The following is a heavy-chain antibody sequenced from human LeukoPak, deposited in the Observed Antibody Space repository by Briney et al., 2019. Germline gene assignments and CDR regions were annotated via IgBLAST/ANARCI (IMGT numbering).Heavy chain of an antibody. V-gene: IGHV3-23*01. CDR1: GFTFSSYA. CDR2: ISGSGGST. Sequence: GGSLRLSCAASGFTFSSYAMSWVRRAPGKGLEWVSAISGSGGSTYYADSVKGRFTISRDNSKNTLYLQMNSLRAEDTAVYYCAKVGYSGYDLVPGYYFDYWGQGTLVTVSS. CDR3: AKVGYSGYDLVPGYYFDY. J-gene: IGHJ4*02. D-gene: IGHD5-12*01.